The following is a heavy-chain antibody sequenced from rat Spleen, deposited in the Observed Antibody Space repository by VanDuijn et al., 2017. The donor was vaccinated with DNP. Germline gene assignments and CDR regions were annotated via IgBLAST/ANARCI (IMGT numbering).Heavy chain of an antibody. J-gene: IGHJ2*01. CDR2: IWSGGTT. CDR1: GFSLSSNS. CDR3: ARTGSYKSGYYFDY. D-gene: IGHD4-3*01. V-gene: IGHV2-1*01. Sequence: QVQLKESGPGLVQPSQTLSLTCTVSGFSLSSNSVSWVRQTPGKGLEWMGTIWSGGTTDYNPLFKFRLSISRDTSESQVFLEMNSLQTEDTAIYFCARTGSYKSGYYFDYWGQGAMVTASS.